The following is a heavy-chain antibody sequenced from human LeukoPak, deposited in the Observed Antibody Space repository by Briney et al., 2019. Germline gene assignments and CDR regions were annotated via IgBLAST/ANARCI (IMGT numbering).Heavy chain of an antibody. D-gene: IGHD3-3*01. CDR3: TRPGNFWSGYYTFDYYYGMDV. J-gene: IGHJ6*02. V-gene: IGHV3-73*01. CDR1: GFTFSGSA. Sequence: GGSLRLSCAASGFTFSGSAMHWVRQASGKGLEWVGRIRSKANSYATAYAASVKGRFTIPRDDSKNTAYLQMNSLKTEDTAVYYCTRPGNFWSGYYTFDYYYGMDVWGQGTTVTVSS. CDR2: IRSKANSYAT.